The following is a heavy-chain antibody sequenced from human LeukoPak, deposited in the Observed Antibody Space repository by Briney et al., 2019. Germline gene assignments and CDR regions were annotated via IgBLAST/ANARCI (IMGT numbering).Heavy chain of an antibody. Sequence: GGSLRLSCAASEFTFSNYAMNWVRQAPGKGLEWVSIIGIYGVTTFHADSVKGRFTISRDNSKNTLYLQMNSLRAEDTAVYSCAKGTSGSSFSAGNYWGQGTLVTVSS. D-gene: IGHD1-26*01. CDR1: EFTFSNYA. CDR3: AKGTSGSSFSAGNY. J-gene: IGHJ4*02. V-gene: IGHV3-23*01. CDR2: IGIYGVTT.